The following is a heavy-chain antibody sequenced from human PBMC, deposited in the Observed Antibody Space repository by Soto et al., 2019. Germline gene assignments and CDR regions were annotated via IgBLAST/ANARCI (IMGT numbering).Heavy chain of an antibody. CDR1: GFSFNKYA. J-gene: IGHJ4*02. CDR3: ARTMNIFGGGLD. V-gene: IGHV3-23*01. Sequence: EVQLLESGGGLVQPGGSLRLSCAASGFSFNKYAMTWVRQAPGKGLEWVAAISGSGGRTHYADSVKGRFTISRDNTKNILHLQMTSLRVEDTAVFYCARTMNIFGGGLDWGQGTLVSVSS. CDR2: ISGSGGRT. D-gene: IGHD3-3*02.